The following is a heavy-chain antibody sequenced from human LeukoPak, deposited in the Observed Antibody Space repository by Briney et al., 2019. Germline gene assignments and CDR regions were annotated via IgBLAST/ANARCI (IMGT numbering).Heavy chain of an antibody. V-gene: IGHV4-59*01. CDR2: IYYSGST. D-gene: IGHD2-2*01. CDR1: GGSISSYY. CDR3: ARARPAAIWFDP. J-gene: IGHJ5*02. Sequence: SETLSLTCTVSGGSISSYYWSWIRQPPGKGLEWIGYIYYSGSTNYNPSLKSRVTISVDTSKNQFSLKLSSVTAADTAVYYCARARPAAIWFDPWGQGTLVTVSS.